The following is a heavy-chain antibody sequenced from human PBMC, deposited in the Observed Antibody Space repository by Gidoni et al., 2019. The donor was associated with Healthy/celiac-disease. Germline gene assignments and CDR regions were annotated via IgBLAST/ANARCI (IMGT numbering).Heavy chain of an antibody. CDR3: ARESSFGELFNYYYYGMDV. CDR2: IWYDGSNK. Sequence: QVQLVESGGGVVQPGRSLRLSCAASGFTFSSYGMHWVRQAPGKGLEWVAVIWYDGSNKYYADSVKGRFTISRDNSKNTLYLQMNSLRAEDTAVYYCARESSFGELFNYYYYGMDVWGQGTTVTVSS. V-gene: IGHV3-33*08. CDR1: GFTFSSYG. J-gene: IGHJ6*02. D-gene: IGHD3-10*01.